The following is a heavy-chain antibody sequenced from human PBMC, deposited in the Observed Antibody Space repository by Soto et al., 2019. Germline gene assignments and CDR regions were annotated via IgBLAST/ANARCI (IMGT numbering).Heavy chain of an antibody. Sequence: GGSLRLSCAASGFTFSSYWMSWVRQAPGKGLEWVANIKQDGSEKYYVDSVKGRFTISRDNAKNSLYLQMNSLRAEDTAVYYCARDRKTILTSHDAFDIWGQGTMVTVSS. V-gene: IGHV3-7*01. CDR1: GFTFSSYW. CDR2: IKQDGSEK. D-gene: IGHD3-3*01. J-gene: IGHJ3*02. CDR3: ARDRKTILTSHDAFDI.